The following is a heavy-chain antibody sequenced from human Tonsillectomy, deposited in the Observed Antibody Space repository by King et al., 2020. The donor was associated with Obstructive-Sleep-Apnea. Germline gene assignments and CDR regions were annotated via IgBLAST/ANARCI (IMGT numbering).Heavy chain of an antibody. CDR1: GFTFDDYA. CDR2: ISWNSGVI. V-gene: IGHV3-9*01. Sequence: VQLVESGGGLVQPGRSLRLSCAASGFTFDDYAMHWVRQAPGKGLEWVSGISWNSGVIGYADSLKGRFTISRDNAKNSLYLHMNSLRAEDTALYYCAKDSGWRYYYYGMDVWGQGTTVTVSS. D-gene: IGHD6-19*01. J-gene: IGHJ6*02. CDR3: AKDSGWRYYYYGMDV.